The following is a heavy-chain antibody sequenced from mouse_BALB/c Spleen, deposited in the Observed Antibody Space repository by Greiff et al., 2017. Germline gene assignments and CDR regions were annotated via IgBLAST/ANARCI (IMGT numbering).Heavy chain of an antibody. CDR1: GFNIKDYY. V-gene: IGHV14-1*02. J-gene: IGHJ4*01. CDR2: IDPENGNT. CDR3: ASAATNYAMDY. Sequence: VQLQQSGAELVRPGALVKLSCKASGFNIKDYYMHWVKQRPEQGLEWIGWIDPENGNTIYGPKFQGKASITADTSSNTAYLQLSSLTSEDTAVYYCASAATNYAMDYWGQGASVTVSS. D-gene: IGHD1-2*01.